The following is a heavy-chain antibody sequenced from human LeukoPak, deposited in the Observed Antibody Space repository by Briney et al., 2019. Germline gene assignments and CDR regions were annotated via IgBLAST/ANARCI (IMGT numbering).Heavy chain of an antibody. D-gene: IGHD4-17*01. CDR2: IKENESEE. CDR3: AREGDYGDPSRSFYYMDV. Sequence: GGSLRLSCAASGFTFRIYWMNWVRQTPGKGPEWVATIKENESEEYYVGSVKGRFTISRDNAKNSLYLQMNSLRAEDTAVYYCAREGDYGDPSRSFYYMDVWGKGTTVTVSS. J-gene: IGHJ6*03. V-gene: IGHV3-7*01. CDR1: GFTFRIYW.